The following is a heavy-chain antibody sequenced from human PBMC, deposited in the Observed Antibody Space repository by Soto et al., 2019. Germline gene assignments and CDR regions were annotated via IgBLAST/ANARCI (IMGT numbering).Heavy chain of an antibody. CDR1: GGTLRRYS. Sequence: ASVKVSRQASGGTLRRYSIRWVGQAPGQGLEWMGGIIPIFGTANYAQKFQGRVTITADKSTSTAYMELSSLRSEDTAVYYCAREDTAMVLWFDPWGQGTLVTVSS. CDR3: AREDTAMVLWFDP. D-gene: IGHD5-18*01. V-gene: IGHV1-69*06. CDR2: IIPIFGTA. J-gene: IGHJ5*02.